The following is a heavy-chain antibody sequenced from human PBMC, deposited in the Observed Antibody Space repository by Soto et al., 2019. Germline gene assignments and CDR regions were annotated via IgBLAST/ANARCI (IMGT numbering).Heavy chain of an antibody. V-gene: IGHV4-4*02. CDR1: GVSLTSGNW. CDR3: ARLVYATRLNYMYFDF. CDR2: IFHDGTA. J-gene: IGHJ4*02. D-gene: IGHD2-2*01. Sequence: SETLSLTCAVSGVSLTSGNWWTWVRQSPQRGLEYIGEIFHDGTANYYPSFERRVAMSVDTSRNQFSLKLTSVTAADTAVYFCARLVYATRLNYMYFDFWGPGTLVTVSS.